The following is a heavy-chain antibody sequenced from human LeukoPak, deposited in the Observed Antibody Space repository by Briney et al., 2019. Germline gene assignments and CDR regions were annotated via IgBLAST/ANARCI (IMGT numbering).Heavy chain of an antibody. D-gene: IGHD6-6*01. Sequence: EASVKVSCKAAGGTFSSYTINWVRQAPGQGLEWMGGIMPIFDTANFVQKFQGRGTITTDEPTRTAYMELSSLRSEDTAVYYCARGGIAARPYYFDYWGQGTLVTVSS. CDR1: GGTFSSYT. J-gene: IGHJ4*02. CDR3: ARGGIAARPYYFDY. CDR2: IMPIFDTA. V-gene: IGHV1-69*05.